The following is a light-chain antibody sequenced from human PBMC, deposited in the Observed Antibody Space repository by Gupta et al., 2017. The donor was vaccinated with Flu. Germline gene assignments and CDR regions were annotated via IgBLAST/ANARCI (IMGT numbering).Light chain of an antibody. CDR3: LQRSKWPFT. J-gene: IGKJ4*01. Sequence: GERATLSCRASQSVGPYLAWYRQRPGQAPRLLIFDTSYRPTGISDKFSGRGSGTDFTLTISSLDPEDSAIYYCLQRSKWPFTFGGGTKLEIK. V-gene: IGKV3-11*01. CDR2: DTS. CDR1: QSVGPY.